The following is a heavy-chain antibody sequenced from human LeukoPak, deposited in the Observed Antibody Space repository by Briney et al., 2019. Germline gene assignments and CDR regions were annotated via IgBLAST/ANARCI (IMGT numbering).Heavy chain of an antibody. CDR1: GGSISSYY. Sequence: SETLSLTCTVSGGSISSYYWSWIRQPPGKGLEWIGYIYYSGSTNYNPSLKSRVTISVDTSKNQFSLKLSSVTAADTAVYYCARLRGELDRLHFDYWGQGTLVTVSS. D-gene: IGHD1-1*01. V-gene: IGHV4-59*08. CDR2: IYYSGST. J-gene: IGHJ4*02. CDR3: ARLRGELDRLHFDY.